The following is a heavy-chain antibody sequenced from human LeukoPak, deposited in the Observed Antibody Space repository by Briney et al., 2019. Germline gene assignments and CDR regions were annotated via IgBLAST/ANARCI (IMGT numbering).Heavy chain of an antibody. CDR3: ARSLSTRIDY. V-gene: IGHV4-59*12. CDR1: GGSISSYY. CDR2: IYYSGST. Sequence: SETLSLTCTVSGGSISSYYWSWIRQPPGKGLEWIGYIYYSGSTNYNPSLKSRVTISVDTSENQFSLKLSSVTAADTAVYYCARSLSTRIDYWGQGTLVTVSS. J-gene: IGHJ4*02.